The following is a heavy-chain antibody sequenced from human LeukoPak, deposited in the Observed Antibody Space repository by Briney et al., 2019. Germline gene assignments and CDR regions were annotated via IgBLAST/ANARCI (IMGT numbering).Heavy chain of an antibody. V-gene: IGHV4-59*01. CDR1: GASISSYY. Sequence: SETLSLTCTVSGASISSYYWSWIRQPPGKGLEWIGYIFYRGSTNYNPSLKSRVTTSADTSKNQFSLKLSSVTAADTAVYYCASGPYPAAGTDHQFDYWGQGILVTVSS. J-gene: IGHJ4*02. D-gene: IGHD6-13*01. CDR3: ASGPYPAAGTDHQFDY. CDR2: IFYRGST.